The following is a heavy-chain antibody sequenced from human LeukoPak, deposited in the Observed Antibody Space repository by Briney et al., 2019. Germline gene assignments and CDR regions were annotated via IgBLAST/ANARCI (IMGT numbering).Heavy chain of an antibody. CDR3: ARGGDSSGYYYPVFDY. D-gene: IGHD3-22*01. CDR1: GGSISSYY. J-gene: IGHJ4*02. Sequence: PSETLSLTCTVSGGSISSYYWSWIRQPPGKGLEWIGYIYYSGSTNYNPSLKSRVTISVDTSKNQFSLRLSSVTAADTAVYYCARGGDSSGYYYPVFDYWGQGTLVTVSS. V-gene: IGHV4-59*01. CDR2: IYYSGST.